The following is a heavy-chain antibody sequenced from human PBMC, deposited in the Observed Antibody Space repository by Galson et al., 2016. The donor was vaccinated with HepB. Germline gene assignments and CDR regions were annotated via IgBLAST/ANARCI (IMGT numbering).Heavy chain of an antibody. V-gene: IGHV3-33*01. CDR1: GFTFNNHG. CDR2: IWYDGTNE. Sequence: SLRLSCAASGFTFNNHGMHWVRQAPGKGLEWVAVIWYDGTNEYYADAVKGRFIISRDNSKSTVFLEVSSLRTEDTAVYYCARRAELALGRYWYIFGMDVWGHGTTVTVSS. D-gene: IGHD1-1*01. J-gene: IGHJ6*02. CDR3: ARRAELALGRYWYIFGMDV.